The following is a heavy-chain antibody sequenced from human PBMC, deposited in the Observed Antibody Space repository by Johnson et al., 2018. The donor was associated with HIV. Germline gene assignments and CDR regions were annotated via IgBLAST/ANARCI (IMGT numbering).Heavy chain of an antibody. CDR1: GFTFSNAW. Sequence: VQLVESGGGLVKPGGSLRLSCAASGFTFSNAWMSWVRQAPGKGLEWVGRIKSKTDGGTTEYAAPVKGRLTISRDDSKNTLYLQMNSLKTEDTAVYYCTTVIPQWYWWPMRRYGAFDIWGQGTMVTVSS. J-gene: IGHJ3*02. V-gene: IGHV3-15*01. D-gene: IGHD2-8*02. CDR3: TTVIPQWYWWPMRRYGAFDI. CDR2: IKSKTDGGTT.